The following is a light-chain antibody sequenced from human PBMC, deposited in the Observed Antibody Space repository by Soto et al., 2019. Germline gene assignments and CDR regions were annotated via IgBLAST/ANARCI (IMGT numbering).Light chain of an antibody. CDR2: HVS. Sequence: QSVLTQPASVSGSPGQSITISCTGNSSEVNGYNYVSWYQQHPGKAHKLMIYHVSDRPSGVFHRFSGSRSGNPASLTFSGLQAEDEADYYCSSYTSSSTYVFGIGTKVTV. J-gene: IGLJ1*01. V-gene: IGLV2-14*03. CDR1: SSEVNGYNY. CDR3: SSYTSSSTYV.